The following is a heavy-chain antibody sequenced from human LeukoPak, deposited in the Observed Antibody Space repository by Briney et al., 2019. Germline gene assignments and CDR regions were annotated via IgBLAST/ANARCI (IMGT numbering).Heavy chain of an antibody. CDR3: ARTRWYYDKLDY. Sequence: ASVKVSCKASGYTFTGYYMHWVRQAPGQGLEWMGWINPNSGGTNYAQKFQGRVTMTRDTSISTAYMELSRLRSDDTAVYYCARTRWYYDKLDYWGQGTLVTVPS. V-gene: IGHV1-2*02. CDR1: GYTFTGYY. D-gene: IGHD3-22*01. CDR2: INPNSGGT. J-gene: IGHJ4*02.